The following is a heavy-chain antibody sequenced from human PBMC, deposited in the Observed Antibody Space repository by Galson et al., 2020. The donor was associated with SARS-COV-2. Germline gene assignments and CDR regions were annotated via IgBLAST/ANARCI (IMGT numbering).Heavy chain of an antibody. CDR1: GGSFSDYK. D-gene: IGHD7-27*01. Sequence: SETLSLTCAVYGGSFSDYKWTWIRQAPEKGLEWIGQISHRGSTNYNPSLKSRVTISVDTSKNQFSLKLSSVTAADTAVYYCARGAPGYWGQGTLVTVSSGWTFCHCDYYYYCGMDVWGQGTAVTVSS. CDR3: ARGAPGYWGQGTLVTVSSGWTFCHCDYYYYCGMDV. V-gene: IGHV4-34*01. CDR2: ISHRGST. J-gene: IGHJ6*02.